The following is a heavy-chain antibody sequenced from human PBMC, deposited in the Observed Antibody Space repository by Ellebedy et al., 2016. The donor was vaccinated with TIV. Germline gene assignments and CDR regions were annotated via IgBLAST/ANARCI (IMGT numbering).Heavy chain of an antibody. CDR2: ISGAGTST. Sequence: GESLKISXAASGFTFGIYAMSWVRQAPGKGLEWVSGISGAGTSTYYADSVKGRFTISRDNSKSTLYLQMNSLTAADTAVYYCAKDLTSGRYSRIYSAHWGQGTLVTVSS. V-gene: IGHV3-23*01. D-gene: IGHD1-26*01. CDR3: AKDLTSGRYSRIYSAH. CDR1: GFTFGIYA. J-gene: IGHJ4*02.